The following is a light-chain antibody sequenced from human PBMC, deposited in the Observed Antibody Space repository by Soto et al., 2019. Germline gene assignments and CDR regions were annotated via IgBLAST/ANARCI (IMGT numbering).Light chain of an antibody. CDR3: QSYDSSLSAYV. J-gene: IGLJ1*01. CDR1: SSDIGGSNY. Sequence: QSVLTQPASVSGSPGQSITISCTGTSSDIGGSNYVSWYQQHPGKAPKLIIYEVTNRPSGVSDRFSGSKSDNTASLIISGLQAEDEAHYYCQSYDSSLSAYVFATGTKVTVL. V-gene: IGLV2-14*01. CDR2: EVT.